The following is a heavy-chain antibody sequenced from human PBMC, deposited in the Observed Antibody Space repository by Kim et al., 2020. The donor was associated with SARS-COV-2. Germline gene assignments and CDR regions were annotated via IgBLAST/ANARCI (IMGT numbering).Heavy chain of an antibody. D-gene: IGHD2-21*02. V-gene: IGHV1-2*06. Sequence: ASVKVSCKASGYTFTGYYMHWVRQAPGQGLEWMGRINPNSGGTNYAQKFQGRVTMTRDTSISTAYMELSRLRSDDTAVYYCASCGGDCYGTWYFDLWGRGTLVTVSS. J-gene: IGHJ2*01. CDR2: INPNSGGT. CDR3: ASCGGDCYGTWYFDL. CDR1: GYTFTGYY.